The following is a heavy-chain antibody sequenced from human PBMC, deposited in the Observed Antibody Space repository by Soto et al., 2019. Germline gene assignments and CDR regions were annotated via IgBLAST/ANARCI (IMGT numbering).Heavy chain of an antibody. CDR1: GFTFSSYA. D-gene: IGHD6-13*01. Sequence: EVQLLESGGGLGQPGGSLRLSCAASGFTFSSYAMSWVRQAPGKGLEWVSGISGRGDSSFYADSVRGRFTISRDSSKNTLYLQISSLRAEDTAVYYCAKEIIPPQIIAAAGAASYFGYGGQGTLVTVSS. CDR2: ISGRGDSS. V-gene: IGHV3-23*01. CDR3: AKEIIPPQIIAAAGAASYFGY. J-gene: IGHJ4*02.